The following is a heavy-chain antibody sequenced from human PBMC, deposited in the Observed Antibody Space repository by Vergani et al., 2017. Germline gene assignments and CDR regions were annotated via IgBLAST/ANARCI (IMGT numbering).Heavy chain of an antibody. CDR1: GGTFSSYA. D-gene: IGHD2-2*01. CDR3: ARRGDCSSTSCYGSSYWYFDL. CDR2: IIPIFGTA. V-gene: IGHV1-69*12. J-gene: IGHJ2*01. Sequence: QVQLVQSGAEVKKPGSSVKVSCKASGGTFSSYAISWVRQAPGQGLEWMGGIIPIFGTANYAQKFQGRVTITADESTSTACMELSSLRSEDTAVYYCARRGDCSSTSCYGSSYWYFDLWGRGTLVTVSS.